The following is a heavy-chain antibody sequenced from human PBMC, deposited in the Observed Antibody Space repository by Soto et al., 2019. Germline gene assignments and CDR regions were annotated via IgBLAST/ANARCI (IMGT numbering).Heavy chain of an antibody. V-gene: IGHV3-15*01. J-gene: IGHJ4*02. CDR3: VEGWNDF. CDR2: IKSKRDGGAR. D-gene: IGHD1-1*01. Sequence: EVQVVESGGDLVKPGGSLRLSCVTSGFMFSIALMNWVRQAPGKGLEWVGRIKSKRDGGARDYAEPVKGRFSISRDDSKNTVFLQMNSLRAEDTAVYYCVEGWNDFWGQGTLVTVSS. CDR1: GFMFSIAL.